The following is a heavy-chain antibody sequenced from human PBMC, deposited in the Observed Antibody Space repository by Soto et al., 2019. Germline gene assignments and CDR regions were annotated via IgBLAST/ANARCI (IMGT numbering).Heavy chain of an antibody. J-gene: IGHJ4*02. V-gene: IGHV3-7*03. Sequence: EVQLVESGGGLVQPGGSLRLSCAASGFTFSNYWMSWFRQAPGKGLEWVANIKQDGSEKYYVDSVKGRFTISRDNAKNSLYLQMNSLRAEDTAVYYCARGGMITCGGVIVRAYFDYWGQGTLVTVSS. CDR2: IKQDGSEK. CDR1: GFTFSNYW. D-gene: IGHD3-16*02. CDR3: ARGGMITCGGVIVRAYFDY.